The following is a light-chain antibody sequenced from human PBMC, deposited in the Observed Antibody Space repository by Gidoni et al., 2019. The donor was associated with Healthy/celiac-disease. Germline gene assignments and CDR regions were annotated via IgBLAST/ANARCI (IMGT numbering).Light chain of an antibody. CDR3: QQYYSTPPA. J-gene: IGKJ3*01. V-gene: IGKV4-1*01. Sequence: DIVMTQSPASLAVSLGERATINCKSSQSVLYSSNNKNYLAWYQQKPGQPPKLLIYCASTRESGVPDRFSGSGSGTDFTLTISSLQAEDVAVYYCQQYYSTPPAFGPGTKVEIK. CDR2: CAS. CDR1: QSVLYSSNNKNY.